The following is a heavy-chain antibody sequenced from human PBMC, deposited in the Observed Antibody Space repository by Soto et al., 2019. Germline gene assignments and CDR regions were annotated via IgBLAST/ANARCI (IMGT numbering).Heavy chain of an antibody. CDR2: ISRSSRSI. Sequence: EVQLVESGGGLVKPGGSLRLSCAASGFTFSSYSMNWVRQAPGKGLEWVSSISRSSRSIYYADSVKGRFTSSRDNAKNSLYLQMNSLRAEDTAVYSCAESGSGNPHDAFDIWGQGTMVTVSS. CDR1: GFTFSSYS. D-gene: IGHD3-10*01. CDR3: AESGSGNPHDAFDI. J-gene: IGHJ3*02. V-gene: IGHV3-21*01.